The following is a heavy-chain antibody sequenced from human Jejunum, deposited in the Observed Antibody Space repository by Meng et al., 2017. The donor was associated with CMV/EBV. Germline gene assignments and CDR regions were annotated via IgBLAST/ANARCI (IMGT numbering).Heavy chain of an antibody. CDR1: FSVPKAW. J-gene: IGHJ5*02. Sequence: FSVPKAWMGWVRQAPGKGLGWVGRIKSNVDGGTTDYAAPLKDRFIISRDDSENTVFLEMNSLKTGDTAVYYCTTDHLASGYDIPFDTWGQGTLVTVSS. CDR2: IKSNVDGGTT. D-gene: IGHD5-12*01. V-gene: IGHV3-15*01. CDR3: TTDHLASGYDIPFDT.